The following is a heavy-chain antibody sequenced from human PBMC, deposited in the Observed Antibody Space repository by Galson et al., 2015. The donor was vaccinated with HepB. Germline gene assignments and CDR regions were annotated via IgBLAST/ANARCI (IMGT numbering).Heavy chain of an antibody. CDR1: GFTFSDYT. D-gene: IGHD6-19*01. J-gene: IGHJ4*02. CDR3: ARDGEQWLVLAY. CDR2: ISRTSGYI. V-gene: IGHV3-21*01. Sequence: SLRLSCAASGFTFSDYTMNWVRQTPGEGLEWVSSISRTSGYIHYADSVEGRFTISRDNAKNSLYLQMNNLRAEDTALYYCARDGEQWLVLAYWGPGILVTVSA.